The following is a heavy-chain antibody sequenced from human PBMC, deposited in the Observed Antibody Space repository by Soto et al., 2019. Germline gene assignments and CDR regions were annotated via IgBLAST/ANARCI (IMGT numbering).Heavy chain of an antibody. V-gene: IGHV1-18*04. CDR2: ISAHNGRT. J-gene: IGHJ5*02. CDR3: ARDRAGGYCSGGSCPTWSDP. Sequence: QVQLVQSGGEVKKPGASVKVSCKASGYTFTDYGINWVRQAPGQGLEWMGWISAHNGRTDNAQKFQGRVTMTTDTSKNTAHMELRSLGSDDTAVYYCARDRAGGYCSGGSCPTWSDPWGQGTLVTVSS. CDR1: GYTFTDYG. D-gene: IGHD2-15*01.